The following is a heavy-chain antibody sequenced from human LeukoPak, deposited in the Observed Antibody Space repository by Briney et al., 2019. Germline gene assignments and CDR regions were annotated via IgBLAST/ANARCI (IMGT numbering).Heavy chain of an antibody. D-gene: IGHD2-2*01. V-gene: IGHV4-61*02. CDR3: AREREYQQNLDY. CDR2: IYTSGST. J-gene: IGHJ4*02. CDR1: GGSISSGSYY. Sequence: SQTLSLTCTVSGGSISSGSYYWSWIRQPAGKGLEWIGRIYTSGSTNYNPSLKSRVTISVDTSKNQFSLKLSSVTAADTAVYYCAREREYQQNLDYWGQGTLVTVSS.